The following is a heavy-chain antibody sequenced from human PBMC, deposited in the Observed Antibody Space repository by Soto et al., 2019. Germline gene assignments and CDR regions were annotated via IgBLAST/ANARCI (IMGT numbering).Heavy chain of an antibody. CDR1: GGSISSGGYY. Sequence: QVQLQESGPGLVKPSQTLSLTCTVSGGSISSGGYYWSWIRQHPGKGLEWIGYIYYSGSTYYNPSLKSRVTISVDTSKNQFSLKLSSVTAADTAVYYGARVKFPAARIRFDPWGQGTLVTVSS. J-gene: IGHJ5*02. CDR3: ARVKFPAARIRFDP. CDR2: IYYSGST. V-gene: IGHV4-31*03. D-gene: IGHD2-15*01.